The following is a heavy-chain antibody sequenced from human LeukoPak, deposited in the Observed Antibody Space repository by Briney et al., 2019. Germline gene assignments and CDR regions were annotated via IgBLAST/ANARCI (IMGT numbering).Heavy chain of an antibody. D-gene: IGHD2-15*01. CDR3: ARGSFFDY. Sequence: GGSLRLSCAASGFTFSSYSMNWVRQAPGKGLEWVSSISSSSSYIYYAGSVKGRFTISRDNAKNSLYLQMNSLRAEDTAVYYCARGSFFDYWGQGTLVTVSS. V-gene: IGHV3-21*01. CDR1: GFTFSSYS. J-gene: IGHJ4*02. CDR2: ISSSSSYI.